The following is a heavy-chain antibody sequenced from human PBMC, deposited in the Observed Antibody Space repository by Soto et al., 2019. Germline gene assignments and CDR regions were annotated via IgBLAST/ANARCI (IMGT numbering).Heavy chain of an antibody. CDR1: GFTFTNSA. CDR3: AADRGNSYGYGSY. J-gene: IGHJ4*02. D-gene: IGHD5-18*01. CDR2: IVVGSGST. V-gene: IGHV1-58*01. Sequence: QMQLVQSGPEVKKPGTSVKVSCKASGFTFTNSAVQWVRQARGQRLDWIGWIVVGSGSTDYAQKFQERVTLTRDMSTSTAYMQLSSLRSEETAVYYCAADRGNSYGYGSYWGQGTLVTVSS.